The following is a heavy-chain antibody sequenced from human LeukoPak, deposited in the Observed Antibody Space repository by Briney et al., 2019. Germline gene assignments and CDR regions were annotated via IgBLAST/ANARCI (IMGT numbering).Heavy chain of an antibody. D-gene: IGHD6-19*01. V-gene: IGHV3-49*03. J-gene: IGHJ4*02. CDR1: GFTFGDYS. Sequence: GGSLTLSCTASGFTFGDYSISWYRQAPGKGREWVGFIISKAYGSTTKYAAPVKGSFTISRDDHKRIAYLQMNSLKTEDTAVYHCTRASRGWNHFDYWGQGTLVTVSS. CDR3: TRASRGWNHFDY. CDR2: IISKAYGSTT.